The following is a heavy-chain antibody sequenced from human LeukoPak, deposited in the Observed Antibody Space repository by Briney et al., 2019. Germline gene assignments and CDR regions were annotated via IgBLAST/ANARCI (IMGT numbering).Heavy chain of an antibody. CDR1: GGSFSGYY. Sequence: SEALSLTCAVYGGSFSGYYWSWIRQPPGKGLEWIGEINHSGSTNYNPSLKSRVTISVDTSKNQFSLKLSSVTAADTAVYYCAESLGGSGWSGLVYYWGQGTLVTVSS. D-gene: IGHD6-19*01. CDR3: AESLGGSGWSGLVYY. V-gene: IGHV4-34*01. J-gene: IGHJ4*02. CDR2: INHSGST.